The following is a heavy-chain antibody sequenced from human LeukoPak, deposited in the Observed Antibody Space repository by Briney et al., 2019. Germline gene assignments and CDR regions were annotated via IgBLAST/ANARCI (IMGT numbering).Heavy chain of an antibody. J-gene: IGHJ4*02. CDR3: PKEAPGGGRGNFDN. Sequence: PGGSLRLSCAASGFTFSDYWMHWVRQAPGKGLEWVSRIYSDESSTYYADSVKGRFTISRDNSKNSLYLQMNSLRTEDTALYYWPKEAPGGGRGNFDNWARETLFPSPQ. V-gene: IGHV3-74*01. CDR2: IYSDESST. CDR1: GFTFSDYW. D-gene: IGHD3-16*01.